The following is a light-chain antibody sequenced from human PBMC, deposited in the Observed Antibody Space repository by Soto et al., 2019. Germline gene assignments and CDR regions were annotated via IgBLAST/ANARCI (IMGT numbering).Light chain of an antibody. J-gene: IGLJ1*01. CDR3: GTWDSSLSAYV. V-gene: IGLV3-21*02. CDR1: KIRTKS. Sequence: SYVLTQPPSVSVAPGQTARLTCGGIKIRTKSVHWNQLKPGQAPVLVLYDDRDRPSGIPERFSGSKSGTSATLGITGFQTGDEADHYCGTWDSSLSAYVFGTGTKVTVL. CDR2: DDR.